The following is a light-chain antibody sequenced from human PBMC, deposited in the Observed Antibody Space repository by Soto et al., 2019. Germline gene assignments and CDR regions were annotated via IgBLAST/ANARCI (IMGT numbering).Light chain of an antibody. CDR2: KNN. CDR1: GSNVGASYD. V-gene: IGLV1-40*01. Sequence: QSVLTQPPSVSGAPGQTITMSCTGSGSNVGASYDVHWYQVLPGAGPRLLIYKNNNRPSGVPDRFSGSKSGTSASLAITGLRAEDEADYYCYSYTTSSTVVFGGGTKVTVL. J-gene: IGLJ2*01. CDR3: YSYTTSSTVV.